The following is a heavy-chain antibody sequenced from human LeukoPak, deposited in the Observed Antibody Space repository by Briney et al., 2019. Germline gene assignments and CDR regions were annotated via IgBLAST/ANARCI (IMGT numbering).Heavy chain of an antibody. CDR2: INHSGST. J-gene: IGHJ4*02. D-gene: IGHD6-19*01. CDR3: ARADTL. V-gene: IGHV4-39*07. CDR1: GGSISSSSYY. Sequence: SETLSLTCTVSGGSISSSSYYWDWIRQPPGKGLEWIGEINHSGSTNYNPSLKSRVTISVDTSKNQFSLKLSSVTAADTAVYYCARADTLWGQGTLVTVSS.